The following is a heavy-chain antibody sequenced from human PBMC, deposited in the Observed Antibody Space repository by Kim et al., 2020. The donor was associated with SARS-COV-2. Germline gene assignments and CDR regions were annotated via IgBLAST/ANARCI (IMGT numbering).Heavy chain of an antibody. J-gene: IGHJ4*02. CDR3: AKGAYYDSSGYYYGIFN. CDR2: IWYDGSNK. V-gene: IGHV3-33*06. Sequence: GGSLRLSCAASGFTFSSYGMHWVRQAPGKGLEWVAVIWYDGSNKYYADSVKGRFTISRDNSKNTLYLQMNSLRAEDTAVYYCAKGAYYDSSGYYYGIFNWGQGTLVTVSS. D-gene: IGHD3-22*01. CDR1: GFTFSSYG.